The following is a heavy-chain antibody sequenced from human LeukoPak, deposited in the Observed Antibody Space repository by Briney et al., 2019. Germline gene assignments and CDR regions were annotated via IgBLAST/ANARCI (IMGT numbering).Heavy chain of an antibody. D-gene: IGHD3-3*01. J-gene: IGHJ4*02. Sequence: GGSLRLSCAASGFTFSSYSMNWFRQAPGKGLEWVSSISSSSSYIYYADSVKGRFTISRDNAKNSLYLQMNSLRAEDTAVYYCAREGAGNDFWSNYYFDYWGQGTLVTVSS. CDR1: GFTFSSYS. CDR2: ISSSSSYI. V-gene: IGHV3-21*01. CDR3: AREGAGNDFWSNYYFDY.